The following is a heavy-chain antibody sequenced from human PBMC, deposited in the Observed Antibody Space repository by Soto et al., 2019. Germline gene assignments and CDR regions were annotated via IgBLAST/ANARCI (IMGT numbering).Heavy chain of an antibody. Sequence: ASVKVSCKASGYTFTSYYMHWVRQAPGQGLEWMGIINPSGGSTSYAQKFQGRVTMTRDTSTSTVYMELSSLRSEDTAVYYCARGGIFTIFGVVFAFDPWGQGTLVTVSS. J-gene: IGHJ5*02. V-gene: IGHV1-46*03. CDR1: GYTFTSYY. CDR3: ARGGIFTIFGVVFAFDP. CDR2: INPSGGST. D-gene: IGHD3-3*01.